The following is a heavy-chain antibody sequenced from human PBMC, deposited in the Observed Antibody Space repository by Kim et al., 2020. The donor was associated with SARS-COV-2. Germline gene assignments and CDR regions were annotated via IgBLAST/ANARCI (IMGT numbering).Heavy chain of an antibody. Sequence: GGSLRLSCAASGFTFSSYSMNWVRQAPGKGLEWVSYISSSSTIYYADSVKGRFTIFRDNAKNSLYLQMNSLRDEDTAVYYCASYVTPGLCSSTSCSTRLGVCYYYGMDVWGQGTTVTVSS. CDR3: ASYVTPGLCSSTSCSTRLGVCYYYGMDV. V-gene: IGHV3-48*02. J-gene: IGHJ6*02. CDR2: ISSSSTI. D-gene: IGHD2-2*01. CDR1: GFTFSSYS.